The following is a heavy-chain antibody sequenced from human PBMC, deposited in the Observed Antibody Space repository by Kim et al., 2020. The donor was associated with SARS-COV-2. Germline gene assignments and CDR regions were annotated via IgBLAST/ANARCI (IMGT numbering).Heavy chain of an antibody. V-gene: IGHV4-59*13. CDR3: ARLRYYDILTGSGAAFDI. CDR1: GGSISSYY. CDR2: IYYSGST. Sequence: SETLSLTCTVSGGSISSYYWSWIRQPPGKGLEWIGYIYYSGSTNYNPSLKSRVIISVDTSKNQFSLKLSSVTAADTAVYYCARLRYYDILTGSGAAFDI. D-gene: IGHD3-9*01. J-gene: IGHJ3*02.